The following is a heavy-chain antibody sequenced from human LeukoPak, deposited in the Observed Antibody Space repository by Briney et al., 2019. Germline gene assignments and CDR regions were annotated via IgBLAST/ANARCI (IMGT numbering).Heavy chain of an antibody. J-gene: IGHJ5*02. Sequence: GASVKVSCKASGYTFNNYAMNWVRQAPGQGLEWMGWINTNTGNPTYAQGFTGRFVFSLDTSVSTAYLQISSLKPEDTAVYYCARDLNTIFGVVITYNWFDPWGQGTLVTVSS. CDR2: INTNTGNP. V-gene: IGHV7-4-1*02. D-gene: IGHD3-3*01. CDR1: GYTFNNYA. CDR3: ARDLNTIFGVVITYNWFDP.